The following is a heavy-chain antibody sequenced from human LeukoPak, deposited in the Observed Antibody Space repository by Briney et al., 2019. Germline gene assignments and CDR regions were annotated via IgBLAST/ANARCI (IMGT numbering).Heavy chain of an antibody. Sequence: PSETLSLTCTVSGGSFSSSSYYWGWICQPPGKGLEWIGSIYYSGNTYYNPSLKSRVTISVDTSKNQFSLKLSSVTAADTAVYYCARRGAARAYNWFDPWGQGTLVTVSS. D-gene: IGHD1-26*01. CDR1: GGSFSSSSYY. J-gene: IGHJ5*02. CDR2: IYYSGNT. V-gene: IGHV4-39*01. CDR3: ARRGAARAYNWFDP.